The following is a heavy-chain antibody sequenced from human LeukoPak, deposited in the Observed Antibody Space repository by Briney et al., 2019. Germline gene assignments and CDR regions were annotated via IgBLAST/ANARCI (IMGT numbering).Heavy chain of an antibody. CDR3: ASLDGSGSPCIDY. Sequence: PGGSLRLSCAASGFTFSSYSMNWVRQAPGPGLEWVSSISSSSSSYIYYADSVKSRFTISRDNAKNSLYLQMNSLRAEDTAVYYCASLDGSGSPCIDYWGQGTLVTVSS. J-gene: IGHJ4*02. CDR2: ISSSSSSYI. CDR1: GFTFSSYS. V-gene: IGHV3-21*01. D-gene: IGHD3-10*01.